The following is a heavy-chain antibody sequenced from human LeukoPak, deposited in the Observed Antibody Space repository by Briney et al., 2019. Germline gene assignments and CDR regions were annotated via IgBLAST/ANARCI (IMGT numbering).Heavy chain of an antibody. J-gene: IGHJ5*02. CDR2: INHSGST. Sequence: MASETLSLTCAVYGGSFSGYYWSWIRQPPGKGLEWIGEINHSGSTNYNPSLKSRVTISVDTSKNQFSLKLSSVTAADTAVYYCARCGLTGRWFDPWGQGTLVTVSS. V-gene: IGHV4-34*01. D-gene: IGHD1-14*01. CDR3: ARCGLTGRWFDP. CDR1: GGSFSGYY.